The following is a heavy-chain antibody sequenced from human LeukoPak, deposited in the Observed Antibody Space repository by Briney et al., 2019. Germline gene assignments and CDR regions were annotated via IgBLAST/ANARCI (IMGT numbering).Heavy chain of an antibody. V-gene: IGHV1-69*06. D-gene: IGHD3-3*01. CDR2: IIPIFGTA. J-gene: IGHJ5*02. CDR1: GGTFSSYA. Sequence: ASVKVSCKASGGTFSSYAISWVRQAPGQGLEWMGGIIPIFGTANYAQKFQGRATITADKSTSTAYMELSSLRSEDTAVYYCARVQIRRITISNWFDPWGQGTLVTVSS. CDR3: ARVQIRRITISNWFDP.